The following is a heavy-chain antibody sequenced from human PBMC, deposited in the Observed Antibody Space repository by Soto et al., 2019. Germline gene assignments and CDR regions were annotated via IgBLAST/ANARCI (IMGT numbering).Heavy chain of an antibody. CDR3: AKDGYYDSSGTTSGY. D-gene: IGHD3-22*01. Sequence: GGSLRLSCAAPGFTVSSNYMSWVRQAPGKGLEWVSVIYSGGSTYYADSVKGRFNISRDNSKNTLYLQMNSLRAEDTEVYYCAKDGYYDSSGTTSGYWGQGTLVTVSS. J-gene: IGHJ4*02. CDR1: GFTVSSNY. V-gene: IGHV3-53*01. CDR2: IYSGGST.